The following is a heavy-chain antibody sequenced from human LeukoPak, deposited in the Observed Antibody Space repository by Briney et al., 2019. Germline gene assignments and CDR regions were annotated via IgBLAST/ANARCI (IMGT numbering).Heavy chain of an antibody. J-gene: IGHJ3*02. D-gene: IGHD1/OR15-1a*01. V-gene: IGHV4-59*01. CDR1: GGSLSSYY. Sequence: SETLSLTCTVSGGSLSSYYWSWIRQPPGKGLEWIGYIYYSGNTYYHPPLKSRVTISVDTSENQFSLKLNSVTAAPTAVYYCARNKPLDPFDIWGQGTIVTVSS. CDR2: IYYSGNT. CDR3: ARNKPLDPFDI.